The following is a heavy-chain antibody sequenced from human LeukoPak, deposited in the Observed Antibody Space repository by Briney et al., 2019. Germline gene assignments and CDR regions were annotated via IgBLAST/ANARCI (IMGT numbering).Heavy chain of an antibody. V-gene: IGHV3-30*02. Sequence: GGSLRLSCAASGFTFSSYGMHWVRQAPGKGLEWVAFIRYDGSNKYYTDSVKGRFTISRDNSKNSLYLQMNSLRVEDTAVYYCAKVAKYYYGPETYYFFEQWGQGTPVTASS. CDR3: AKVAKYYYGPETYYFFEQ. J-gene: IGHJ4*02. D-gene: IGHD3-10*01. CDR2: IRYDGSNK. CDR1: GFTFSSYG.